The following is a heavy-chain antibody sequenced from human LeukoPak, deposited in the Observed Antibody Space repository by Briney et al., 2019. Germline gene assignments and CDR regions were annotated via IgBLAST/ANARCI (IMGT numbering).Heavy chain of an antibody. Sequence: GGSLRLSCAASGFTFSSYWIHWVRQVPGKGLVWVSRIHGDGRTTTYADSVKGRFTISRDNAKNTLYLQMNSLRAEDTAVYYCARDNGENYHTAFDYWGQGTLVTVSS. D-gene: IGHD2-8*01. J-gene: IGHJ4*02. CDR3: ARDNGENYHTAFDY. V-gene: IGHV3-74*01. CDR2: IHGDGRTT. CDR1: GFTFSSYW.